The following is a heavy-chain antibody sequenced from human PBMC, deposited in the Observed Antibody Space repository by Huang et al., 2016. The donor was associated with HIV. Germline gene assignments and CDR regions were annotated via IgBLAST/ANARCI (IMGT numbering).Heavy chain of an antibody. CDR2: ISFDGRNK. V-gene: IGHV3-30*14. CDR3: ARDTTTVAGLDF. CDR1: GFTFRDHP. Sequence: QVQLVESGGGVVQPGRSLRLSCAVSGFTFRDHPMHWVRQAPGKGRGWVAVISFDGRNKFYADFVRGRFTISRDNSKNILYLQLNSLTPADTSIYYCARDTTTVAGLDFWGQGALVTVSS. D-gene: IGHD6-19*01. J-gene: IGHJ4*02.